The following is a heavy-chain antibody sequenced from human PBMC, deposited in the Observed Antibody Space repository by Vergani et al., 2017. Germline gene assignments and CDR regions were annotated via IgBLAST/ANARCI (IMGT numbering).Heavy chain of an antibody. J-gene: IGHJ4*02. CDR1: GGSISSGDYY. CDR2: IYYSGST. D-gene: IGHD6-13*01. CDR3: AGDSSSWQRADY. V-gene: IGHV4-30-4*08. Sequence: QVQLPESGPGLVKPSQTLSLTCTVSGGSISSGDYYWSWIRQPPGKGLEWIGYIYYSGSTYYNPSLKSRVTISVDTSKNQFSLRLSSVTAADTALYYCAGDSSSWQRADYWGQGTLVTVSS.